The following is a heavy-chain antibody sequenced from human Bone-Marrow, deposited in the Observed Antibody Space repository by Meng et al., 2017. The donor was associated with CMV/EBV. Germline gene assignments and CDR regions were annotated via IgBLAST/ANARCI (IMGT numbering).Heavy chain of an antibody. Sequence: YAMSWVRHAPGKGLEWVSVIYSGGSSTYYADSVKGRFTISRDNSKNTLYLQMNSLRAEDTAVYYCAKGEDIVVVPAAIDDYYGMDVWGQGTTVTVSS. D-gene: IGHD2-2*02. CDR1: YA. CDR3: AKGEDIVVVPAAIDDYYGMDV. V-gene: IGHV3-23*03. J-gene: IGHJ6*02. CDR2: IYSGGSST.